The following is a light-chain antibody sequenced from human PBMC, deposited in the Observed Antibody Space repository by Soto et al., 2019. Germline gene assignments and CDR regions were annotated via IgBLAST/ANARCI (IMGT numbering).Light chain of an antibody. CDR3: QQYGSSPLT. CDR1: QSVRSSH. J-gene: IGKJ4*01. CDR2: GAS. V-gene: IGKV3-20*01. Sequence: VVLKQSPGTLSVTPGETATLSCRTSQSVRSSHLAWYQQKPGQAPRLLIYGASSRATGIPDRFSGSGSGTDFTLTISRLEPEDFAVYYCQQYGSSPLTFGGGTKVDIK.